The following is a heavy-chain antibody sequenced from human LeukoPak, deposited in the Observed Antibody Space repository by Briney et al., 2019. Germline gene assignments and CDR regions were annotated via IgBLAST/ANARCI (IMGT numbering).Heavy chain of an antibody. CDR1: GYTFTSYG. Sequence: KVSCKASGYTFTSYGISWVRQMPGKGLEWMGIIYPGDSDTRYSPSFQGQVTTSADKSISTAYLQWSSLKASDTAMYYCARLHGSSLPRVFDYWGQGTLVTVSS. CDR2: IYPGDSDT. D-gene: IGHD6-6*01. J-gene: IGHJ4*02. V-gene: IGHV5-51*01. CDR3: ARLHGSSLPRVFDY.